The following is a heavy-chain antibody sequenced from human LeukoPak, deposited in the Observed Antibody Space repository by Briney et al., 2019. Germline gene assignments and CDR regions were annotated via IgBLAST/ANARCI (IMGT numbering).Heavy chain of an antibody. CDR1: GGSFSGYY. D-gene: IGHD3-3*01. Sequence: SETLSLTCAVYGGSFSGYYWSWIRQPPGKGLEWIEEINHSGSTNYNPSLKSRVTISVDTSKNQFSLKLSSVTAADTAVYYCARGLPRYDFWSGYFLIWGQGTLVTVSS. CDR3: ARGLPRYDFWSGYFLI. V-gene: IGHV4-34*01. J-gene: IGHJ4*02. CDR2: INHSGST.